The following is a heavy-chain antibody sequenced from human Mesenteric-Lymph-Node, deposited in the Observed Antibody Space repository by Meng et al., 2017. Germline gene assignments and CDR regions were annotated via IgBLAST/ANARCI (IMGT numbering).Heavy chain of an antibody. CDR3: ARDAGYSYGLHYYYGMDV. CDR1: GFTFSSYA. CDR2: ISYDGSNK. D-gene: IGHD5-18*01. J-gene: IGHJ6*02. V-gene: IGHV3-30*01. Sequence: GGSLRLSCAASGFTFSSYAMHWVRQAPGKGLEWVAVISYDGSNKYYADSVKGRFTISRDNSKNTLYLQMNSLRAEDTAVYYCARDAGYSYGLHYYYGMDVWGQGTTVTVSS.